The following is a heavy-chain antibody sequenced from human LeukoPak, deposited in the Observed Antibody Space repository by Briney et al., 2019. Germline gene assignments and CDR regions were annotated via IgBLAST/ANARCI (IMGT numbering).Heavy chain of an antibody. D-gene: IGHD3-22*01. CDR1: GFPFSNYW. CDR2: MKEDGGEK. J-gene: IGHJ4*02. CDR3: ARDRGYSTFDY. V-gene: IGHV3-7*01. Sequence: GGSLRLSCAGSGFPFSNYWMAWVRQAPGKGLEWVANMKEDGGEKNYVDSVKGRFTISRDNTKNSLYLQMNSLRVEDTGVYECARDRGYSTFDYWGQRSLLIVSS.